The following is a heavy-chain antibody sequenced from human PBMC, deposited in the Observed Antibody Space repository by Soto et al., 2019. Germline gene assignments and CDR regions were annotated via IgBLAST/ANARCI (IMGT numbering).Heavy chain of an antibody. V-gene: IGHV3-33*01. CDR2: IWYDGSNK. J-gene: IGHJ3*02. Sequence: GGCLGLSCSASGFTFRSYGMHWVRQAPGKGLEWVAVIWYDGSNKYYADSVKGRFTISRDNSRNTLYLQMNSLRAEDTAVYYCAREGSYGYEYAFDIWGQGTMVTVSS. CDR1: GFTFRSYG. CDR3: AREGSYGYEYAFDI. D-gene: IGHD5-18*01.